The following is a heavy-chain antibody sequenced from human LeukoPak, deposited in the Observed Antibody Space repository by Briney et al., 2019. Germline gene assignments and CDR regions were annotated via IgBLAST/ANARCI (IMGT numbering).Heavy chain of an antibody. CDR3: ARAYSSGVYEYFHH. Sequence: SETLSLTCTVSGGSISSSSYYWGWIRQPPGKGLEWIGYIYYSGSTNYNPSLKSRVTISVDTSKNQFSLNLSSVTAADTALYYCARAYSSGVYEYFHHWGQGTLVTVSS. J-gene: IGHJ1*01. CDR2: IYYSGST. CDR1: GGSISSSSYY. D-gene: IGHD6-25*01. V-gene: IGHV4-61*05.